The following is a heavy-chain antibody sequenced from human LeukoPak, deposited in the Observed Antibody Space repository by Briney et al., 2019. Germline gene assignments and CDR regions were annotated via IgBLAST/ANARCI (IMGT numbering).Heavy chain of an antibody. J-gene: IGHJ4*02. CDR1: GGSFSGYY. V-gene: IGHV4-34*01. D-gene: IGHD6-19*01. CDR3: ARGQVAVAVYFDY. Sequence: SGTLSLTCAVYGGSFSGYYWSWIRQPPGKGLEWIGEINHSGSTNYNPSLKSRVTISVDTSKNQFSLKLSSVTAADTAVYHCARGQVAVAVYFDYWGQGTLVTVSS. CDR2: INHSGST.